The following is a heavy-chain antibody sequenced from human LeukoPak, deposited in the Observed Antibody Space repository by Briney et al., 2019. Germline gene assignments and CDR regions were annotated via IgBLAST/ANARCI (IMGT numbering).Heavy chain of an antibody. CDR3: AGDYYVLWSSSSSSYFDY. V-gene: IGHV3-7*01. D-gene: IGHD6-6*01. CDR1: GFTFSSYW. J-gene: IGHJ4*02. Sequence: PGGSLRLSCAASGFTFSSYWMSWVRQAPGKGLEWVANIKQDGSEKFYVESVKGRFTISRDNAKNSLYLQMNSLRAEDTAVYYCAGDYYVLWSSSSSSYFDYWGQGTLVTVSS. CDR2: IKQDGSEK.